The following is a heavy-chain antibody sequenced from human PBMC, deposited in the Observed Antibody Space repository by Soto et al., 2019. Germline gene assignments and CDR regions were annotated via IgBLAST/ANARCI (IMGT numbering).Heavy chain of an antibody. CDR1: GGSISSGGYY. D-gene: IGHD4-17*01. J-gene: IGHJ2*01. CDR3: ARATGEGWYFDL. CDR2: IYYRGST. Sequence: QVQLQEAGPGLVKPSQTLSLTCTVSGGSISSGGYYWSWIRQHPGKGLEWIGYIYYRGSTYYNPSLNSRVTVSVDTSKNQFSLKLSSVTAADTAVYYCARATGEGWYFDLWGRGTLVTVSS. V-gene: IGHV4-31*03.